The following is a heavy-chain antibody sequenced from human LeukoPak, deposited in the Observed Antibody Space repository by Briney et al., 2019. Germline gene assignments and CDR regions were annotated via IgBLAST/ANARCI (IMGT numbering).Heavy chain of an antibody. Sequence: ASVKVSCKASGYTFTSYDINWVRQATGQGLEWMGWMNPNSGNTGYAQKFQGRVTITRNTSISTAYMELSSLRSEDTAVYYCARVVAYCGGDCYSDAFDIWGQGTMVTVSS. CDR2: MNPNSGNT. J-gene: IGHJ3*02. D-gene: IGHD2-21*02. CDR1: GYTFTSYD. V-gene: IGHV1-8*03. CDR3: ARVVAYCGGDCYSDAFDI.